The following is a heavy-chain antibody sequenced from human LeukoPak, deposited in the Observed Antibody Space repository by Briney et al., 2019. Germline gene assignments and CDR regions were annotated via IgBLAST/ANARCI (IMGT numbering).Heavy chain of an antibody. CDR1: GGSFGGYY. V-gene: IGHV4-34*01. D-gene: IGHD2-2*01. CDR3: ARGRWYQLSFDY. Sequence: SETLSLTCAVYGGSFGGYYWSWIRQPPGKGLEWIGEINHSGSTNYNPSLKSRVTISVDTSKNQFSLKLSSVTAADTAVYYCARGRWYQLSFDYWGQGTLVTVSS. CDR2: INHSGST. J-gene: IGHJ4*02.